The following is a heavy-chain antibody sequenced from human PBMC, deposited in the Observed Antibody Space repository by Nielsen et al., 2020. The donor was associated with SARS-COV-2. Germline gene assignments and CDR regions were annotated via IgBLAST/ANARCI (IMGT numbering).Heavy chain of an antibody. CDR2: IYGDSDT. CDR3: AREPPWSSWFGRYFDY. D-gene: IGHD6-13*01. Sequence: VRQMPGKGLEWVSVIYGDSDTYYADSTYYADSVKGRFTISRHNSKNTLYLQMNSLRVEDTAVYYCAREPPWSSWFGRYFDYWGQGTLVTVSS. J-gene: IGHJ4*02. V-gene: IGHV3-53*04.